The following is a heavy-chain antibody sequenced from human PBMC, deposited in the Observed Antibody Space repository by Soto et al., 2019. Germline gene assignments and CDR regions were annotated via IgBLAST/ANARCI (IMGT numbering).Heavy chain of an antibody. J-gene: IGHJ5*02. CDR1: GGSISSNNW. CDR2: IYHSGST. Sequence: SETLSLTCAVSGGSISSNNWMSWVRQPPGKGLEWIGEIYHSGSTYYNPSLKSRVTISVDKSKNQFSLRLNSVTAADTAAYYCARVPGPWGQGTLVTVSS. CDR3: ARVPGP. V-gene: IGHV4-4*02.